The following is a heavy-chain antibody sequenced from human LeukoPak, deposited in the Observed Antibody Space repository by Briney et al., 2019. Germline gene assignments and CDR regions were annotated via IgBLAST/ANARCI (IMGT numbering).Heavy chain of an antibody. CDR3: ARLYSSSWYVWGFDY. CDR2: IYPGDSDT. D-gene: IGHD6-13*01. V-gene: IGHV5-51*01. J-gene: IGHJ4*02. Sequence: GESPKISCKGSGYSFTSYWIGWVRQMPGKGLEWMGIIYPGDSDTRYSPSFQGQVTISADKSISTAYLQWSSLKASDTAMYYCARLYSSSWYVWGFDYGGQGTLVTVSS. CDR1: GYSFTSYW.